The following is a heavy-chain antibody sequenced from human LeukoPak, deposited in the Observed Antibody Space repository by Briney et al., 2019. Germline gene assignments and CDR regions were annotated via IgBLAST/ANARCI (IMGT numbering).Heavy chain of an antibody. V-gene: IGHV3-7*03. CDR3: ARIETYYDFWSGYYTPILGDFDY. D-gene: IGHD3-3*01. Sequence: GGSLRLSCAVSGLTFSSSWMDWVRQAPGKGLEWVASINPDGNKKYSADSVKGRFTISRDNAKNSLYLQMNSLRAEDTAVYYCARIETYYDFWSGYYTPILGDFDYWGQGTLVTVSS. CDR2: INPDGNKK. J-gene: IGHJ4*02. CDR1: GLTFSSSW.